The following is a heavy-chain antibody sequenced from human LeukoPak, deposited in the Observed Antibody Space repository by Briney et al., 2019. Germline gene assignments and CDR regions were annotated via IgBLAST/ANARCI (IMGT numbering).Heavy chain of an antibody. CDR2: IYYSGST. Sequence: SETLSLTCTVSGGSISSYYWSWIRQPPGKGLEWIGYIYYSGSTNYNPSLKSRATISVDTSKNQFSLKLSSVTAADTAVYYCARRAGSSPFDYWGQGTLVTVSS. CDR1: GGSISSYY. J-gene: IGHJ4*02. D-gene: IGHD6-6*01. V-gene: IGHV4-59*01. CDR3: ARRAGSSPFDY.